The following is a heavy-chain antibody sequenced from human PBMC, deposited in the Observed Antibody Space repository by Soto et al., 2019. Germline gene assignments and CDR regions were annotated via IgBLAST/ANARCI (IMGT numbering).Heavy chain of an antibody. V-gene: IGHV4-39*01. Sequence: PSETLSLTCTVSGSSIRSSSYYWGLIRQPPGKGLEWIGSIYYSGSTYYNPSLKSRVTISVDTSKNQFSLKLSSVTAADTAVYYCARRLYYDSSGFEGGGMDVWGQGTTVT. J-gene: IGHJ6*02. CDR3: ARRLYYDSSGFEGGGMDV. CDR2: IYYSGST. D-gene: IGHD3-22*01. CDR1: GSSIRSSSYY.